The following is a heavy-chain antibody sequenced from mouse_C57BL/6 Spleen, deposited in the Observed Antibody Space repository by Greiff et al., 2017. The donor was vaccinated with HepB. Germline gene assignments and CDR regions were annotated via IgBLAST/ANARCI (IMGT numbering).Heavy chain of an antibody. D-gene: IGHD1-2*01. CDR2: IDPSDSYT. Sequence: VQLQQPGAELVMPGASVKLSCKASGYTFTSYWMHWVKQRPGQGLEWIGEIDPSDSYTKYTQKFKGKSTLTVDKSSSTAYMQLSSLASEDSAVYSGARCSITIDYWGQGTTLTVSS. J-gene: IGHJ2*01. CDR3: ARCSITIDY. V-gene: IGHV1-69*01. CDR1: GYTFTSYW.